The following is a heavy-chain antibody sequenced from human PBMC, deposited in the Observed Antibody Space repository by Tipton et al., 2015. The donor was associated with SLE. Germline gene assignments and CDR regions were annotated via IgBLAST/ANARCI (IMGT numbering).Heavy chain of an antibody. CDR3: ARGGPGNYAFVI. D-gene: IGHD3-10*01. J-gene: IGHJ3*02. CDR1: GFTFSTYS. CDR2: ISSSSSII. Sequence: SLRLSCAASGFTFSTYSMNWVRQAPGKGLEWLSYISSSSSIIYYADSVKGRLTISRDNAKNSLHLQMNSLRAEDTAVYYCARGGPGNYAFVIWGQGTMVTVSS. V-gene: IGHV3-48*01.